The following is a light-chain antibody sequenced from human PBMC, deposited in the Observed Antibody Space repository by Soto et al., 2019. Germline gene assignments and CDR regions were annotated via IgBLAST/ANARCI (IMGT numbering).Light chain of an antibody. Sequence: DIQLTQSPSFLSASVGDRVTITCRASQGISSYLAWYQQKPGKAPNLLIYAASTLQSGVPSTFSGSGSGTEFTLTISSPQPEDFATYYCQQLISYPITFGQGTRVEIK. CDR1: QGISSY. CDR2: AAS. CDR3: QQLISYPIT. V-gene: IGKV1-9*01. J-gene: IGKJ5*01.